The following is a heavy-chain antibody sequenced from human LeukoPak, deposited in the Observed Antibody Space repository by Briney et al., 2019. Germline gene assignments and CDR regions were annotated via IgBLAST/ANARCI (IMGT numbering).Heavy chain of an antibody. J-gene: IGHJ4*02. CDR1: GGSISSGAYY. Sequence: SETLSLTCSVSGGSISSGAYYWSWVRQPAGKGLEWIGRVYTTGTTTYNPSLKSRLTISVDTSKNQFSLKLSSVTAADTAVYFCGRDLPPHDFWSGYYTYFDYWGQGTLVTVSS. D-gene: IGHD3-3*01. V-gene: IGHV4-61*02. CDR3: GRDLPPHDFWSGYYTYFDY. CDR2: VYTTGTT.